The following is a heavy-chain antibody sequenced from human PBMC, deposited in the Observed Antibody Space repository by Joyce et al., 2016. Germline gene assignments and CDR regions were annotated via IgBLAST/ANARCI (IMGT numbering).Heavy chain of an antibody. CDR1: GFTFSSYW. CDR3: TKEFKWNWDF. Sequence: EVQLVESGGGLVQPGGSPRLSCAASGFTFSSYWMSWVRQAPGKGLEWVANINPGGSKYNYADSVKGRFIISRDNAKNSLYLQMHSLGAEDTAVYYCTKEFKWNWDFWGQGTLVTVSS. J-gene: IGHJ4*02. CDR2: INPGGSKY. V-gene: IGHV3-7*04. D-gene: IGHD1-1*01.